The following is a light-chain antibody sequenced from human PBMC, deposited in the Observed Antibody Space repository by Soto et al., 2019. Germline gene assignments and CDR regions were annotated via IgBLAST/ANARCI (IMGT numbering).Light chain of an antibody. Sequence: QSVLTQPASVSGSPGQSITISCTGTSXDVGGYNYVSWYQQHPGKAPKLMIYEVSNRPSGVSNRFSASKSGNTASLTISGLQAEDETDYYCSSYTSSGTYVFGTGTKLTVL. V-gene: IGLV2-14*01. CDR1: SXDVGGYNY. CDR2: EVS. J-gene: IGLJ1*01. CDR3: SSYTSSGTYV.